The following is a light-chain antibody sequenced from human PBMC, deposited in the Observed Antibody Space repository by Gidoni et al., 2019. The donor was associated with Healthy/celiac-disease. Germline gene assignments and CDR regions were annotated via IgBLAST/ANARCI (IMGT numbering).Light chain of an antibody. CDR1: NIGSKS. CDR2: YDS. Sequence: SYVLTQPPSVSVAAGKTARITCGGNNIGSKSVHWYQQKPGQAPVLVIYYDSDRPSGIPERVSGSKSGNTATLTISRVEAGDEADYYCQVWDSISPVFGGGTKLTVL. J-gene: IGLJ2*01. CDR3: QVWDSISPV. V-gene: IGLV3-21*04.